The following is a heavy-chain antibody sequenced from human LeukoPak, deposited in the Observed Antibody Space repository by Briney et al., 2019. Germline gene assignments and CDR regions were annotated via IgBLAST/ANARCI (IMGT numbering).Heavy chain of an antibody. CDR3: ARVASSANWFDP. J-gene: IGHJ5*02. Sequence: PSETLSLTCTVSGGSISSGNYYSSWIRQPPGKGLEWIGYIYYSGSTYYNLSLKSRVTISVDTSKNQFSLKLSSVTAADTAVNYCARVASSANWFDPWGQGTLVTVSS. V-gene: IGHV4-30-4*08. CDR2: IYYSGST. CDR1: GGSISSGNYY. D-gene: IGHD3-22*01.